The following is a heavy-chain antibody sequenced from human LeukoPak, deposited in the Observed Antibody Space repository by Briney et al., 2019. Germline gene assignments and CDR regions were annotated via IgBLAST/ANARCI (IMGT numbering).Heavy chain of an antibody. CDR3: AKNRAFWSGYYYYYGMDV. D-gene: IGHD3-3*01. CDR1: GDSVSSNSAA. J-gene: IGHJ6*02. CDR2: TYYRSKWYN. V-gene: IGHV6-1*01. Sequence: SQTLSLTCAISGDSVSSNSAAWHWIRQSPSRGLEWLGRTYYRSKWYNDYAVSVKSRITINPDTSKNQFSLQLNSVTPEDTAVYYCAKNRAFWSGYYYYYGMDVWGQGTTVTVSS.